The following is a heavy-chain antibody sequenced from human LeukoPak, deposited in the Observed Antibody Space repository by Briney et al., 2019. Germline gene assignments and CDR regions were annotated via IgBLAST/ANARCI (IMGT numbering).Heavy chain of an antibody. CDR3: ARVNCSGGSCHYYYGMDV. V-gene: IGHV3-23*01. CDR1: GFTFSSYA. Sequence: GGSLRLSCAASGFTFSSYAMSWVRQAPGKGLEWVSAISGSGSTIYYADSVKGRFTISRDNAKNSLYLQMNSLRAEDTAVYYCARVNCSGGSCHYYYGMDVWGQGTTVTVSS. J-gene: IGHJ6*02. D-gene: IGHD2-15*01. CDR2: ISGSGSTI.